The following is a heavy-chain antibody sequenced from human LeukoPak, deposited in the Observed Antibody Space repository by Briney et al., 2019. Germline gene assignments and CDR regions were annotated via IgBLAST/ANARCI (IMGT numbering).Heavy chain of an antibody. CDR1: GGSVSSGSYY. J-gene: IGHJ4*02. D-gene: IGHD5-18*01. CDR3: ARGSRGYSYG. CDR2: IYYSAST. V-gene: IGHV4-61*01. Sequence: RPSETLSLTCTVSGGSVSSGSYYWSWIRQPPGEGLEWIGYIYYSASTNYNPSLKSRVTISVDTSNNQFSLKLSSVTAADTAVYYCARGSRGYSYGWGQGTLVTVSS.